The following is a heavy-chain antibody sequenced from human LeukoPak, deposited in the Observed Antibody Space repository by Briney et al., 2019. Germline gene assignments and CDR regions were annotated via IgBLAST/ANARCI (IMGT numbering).Heavy chain of an antibody. CDR2: INPNSGGT. D-gene: IGHD3-22*01. V-gene: IGHV1-2*02. CDR1: GYTFTGYY. CDR3: ARVSWGHYDSSGYEDY. Sequence: ASVKVSCKASGYTFTGYYMHWVRQAPGQGLEWMGWINPNSGGTNYAQKFQGRVTMTRDTSISTAYMELSRLRSDDTAVYYCARVSWGHYDSSGYEDYWGQGTLVTVSS. J-gene: IGHJ4*02.